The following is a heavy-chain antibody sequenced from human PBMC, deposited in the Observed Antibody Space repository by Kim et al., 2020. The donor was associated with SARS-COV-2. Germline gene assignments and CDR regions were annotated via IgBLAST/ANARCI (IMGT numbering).Heavy chain of an antibody. Sequence: GGSLRLSCAASGFTFSSYAMSWVRQAPGKGLEWVSAISGSGGSTYYADSVKGRFTISRDNSKNTLYLQMNSLRAEDTAVYYCATGLLRYFDWSDYWGQGTLVTVSS. CDR2: ISGSGGST. V-gene: IGHV3-23*01. CDR1: GFTFSSYA. CDR3: ATGLLRYFDWSDY. J-gene: IGHJ4*02. D-gene: IGHD3-9*01.